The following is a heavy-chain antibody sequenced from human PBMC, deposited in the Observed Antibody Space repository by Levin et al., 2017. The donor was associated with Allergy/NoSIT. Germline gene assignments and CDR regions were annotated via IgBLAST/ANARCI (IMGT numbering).Heavy chain of an antibody. V-gene: IGHV4-34*01. J-gene: IGHJ6*03. Sequence: SETLSLTCAVYGGSFSGYYWSWIRQPPGKGLEWIGEINHSGSTNYNPSLKSRVTISVDTSKNQFSLKLSSVTAADTAVYYCVRETGQLVYYYYMDVWGKGTTVTVSS. CDR2: INHSGST. CDR3: VRETGQLVYYYYMDV. CDR1: GGSFSGYY. D-gene: IGHD6-6*01.